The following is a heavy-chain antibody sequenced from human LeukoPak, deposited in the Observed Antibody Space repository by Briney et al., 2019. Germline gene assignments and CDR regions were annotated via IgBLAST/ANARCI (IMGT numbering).Heavy chain of an antibody. V-gene: IGHV3-7*01. CDR3: ARDGDLQQLVPGYYFDY. CDR2: IKQDGSEK. Sequence: EPGGSLRLSCAASGFTFSSYWMSWVRQAPGKGLEWVANIKQDGSEKYYVDSVKGRFTISRDNAKNSLYLQMNSLRAEDTAVYYCARDGDLQQLVPGYYFDYWGQGTLVTVSS. J-gene: IGHJ4*02. D-gene: IGHD6-13*01. CDR1: GFTFSSYW.